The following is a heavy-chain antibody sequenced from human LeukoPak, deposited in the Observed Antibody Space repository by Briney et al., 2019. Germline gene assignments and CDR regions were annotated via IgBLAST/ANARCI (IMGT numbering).Heavy chain of an antibody. J-gene: IGHJ4*02. V-gene: IGHV1-69*05. CDR3: ASNIAVAGTRWCYFDY. CDR1: GGTFSSYA. Sequence: ASVKVSCKASGGTFSSYAISWVRQAPGQGLEWMGGIIPIFGTANYAQKFQGRVTITTDESTSTAYMELSSLRSEDTAVYYCASNIAVAGTRWCYFDYWGQGTLVTVSS. CDR2: IIPIFGTA. D-gene: IGHD6-19*01.